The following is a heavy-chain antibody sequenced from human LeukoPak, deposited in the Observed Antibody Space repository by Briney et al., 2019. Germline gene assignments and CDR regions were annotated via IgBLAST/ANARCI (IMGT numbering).Heavy chain of an antibody. CDR1: GGSVSSGSYY. J-gene: IGHJ4*02. CDR3: AREGSGSYEGFIDY. D-gene: IGHD3-10*01. Sequence: PSETLSLTCTVSGGSVSSGSYYWSWIRQPPGKGLEWIGYIYYSGSTNYNPSLKSRVTISVDTSKNQFSPKLSSVTAADTAVYYCAREGSGSYEGFIDYWGQGTLVTVSS. CDR2: IYYSGST. V-gene: IGHV4-61*01.